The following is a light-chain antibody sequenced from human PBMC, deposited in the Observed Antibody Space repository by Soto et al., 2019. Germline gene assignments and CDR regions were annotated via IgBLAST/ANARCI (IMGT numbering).Light chain of an antibody. Sequence: EIVMTQSPATLSVSPGERATLSCRASQSVSSNLAWYQQKPGQAPRLLIYGASTRATGIPARFSGSGSGTDFTLTISSLQSEDVAVYDGEQYNSWPPWTFXQGTKVDIK. J-gene: IGKJ1*01. CDR3: EQYNSWPPWT. V-gene: IGKV3-15*01. CDR1: QSVSSN. CDR2: GAS.